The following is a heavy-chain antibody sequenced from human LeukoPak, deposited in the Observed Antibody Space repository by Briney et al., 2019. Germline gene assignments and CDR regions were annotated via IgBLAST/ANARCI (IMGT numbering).Heavy chain of an antibody. J-gene: IGHJ4*02. D-gene: IGHD3-10*01. CDR1: GFTFSSYA. V-gene: IGHV3-23*01. Sequence: KPGGSLRLSCAASGFTFSSYAMSWVRQAPGKGLEWVSAISGSGGSTYYADSVKGRFTISRDNSKNTLYLQMNSLRAEDTAVYYCAKDRIRALWFGELFYHFDYWGQGTLVTVSS. CDR3: AKDRIRALWFGELFYHFDY. CDR2: ISGSGGST.